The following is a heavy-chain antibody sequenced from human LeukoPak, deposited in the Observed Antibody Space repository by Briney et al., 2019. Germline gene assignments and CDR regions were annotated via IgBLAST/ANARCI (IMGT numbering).Heavy chain of an antibody. J-gene: IGHJ4*02. CDR3: ARDPYSSSWYSNPNFDY. D-gene: IGHD6-13*01. CDR1: GYTFTSYG. CDR2: ISAYNDNT. V-gene: IGHV1-18*01. Sequence: ASVKVSCKASGYTFTSYGISWVRQAPGQGLEWMAWISAYNDNTNYAQKFQGRVTMTTDTSTSTAYMELRSLRSDDTAVCYCARDPYSSSWYSNPNFDYWGQGTLVTVSS.